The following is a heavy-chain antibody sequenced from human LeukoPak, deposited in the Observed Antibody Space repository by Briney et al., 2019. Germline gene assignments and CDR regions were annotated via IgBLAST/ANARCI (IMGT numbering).Heavy chain of an antibody. V-gene: IGHV1-69*13. CDR1: GGTFSSYT. D-gene: IGHD6-13*01. CDR3: ARDLAPLAAAGSPYFDY. J-gene: IGHJ4*02. Sequence: SVKVSCKASGGTFSSYTISWVRQAPGQGLEWMGGIIPIFGTANYAQKFQGRVTITADESTSTAYMELSSLRSEDTAVYYCARDLAPLAAAGSPYFDYWGQGTLVTVSS. CDR2: IIPIFGTA.